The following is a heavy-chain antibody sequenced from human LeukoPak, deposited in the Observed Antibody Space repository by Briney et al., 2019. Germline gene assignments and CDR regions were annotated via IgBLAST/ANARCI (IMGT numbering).Heavy chain of an antibody. D-gene: IGHD3-22*01. V-gene: IGHV1-2*02. J-gene: IGHJ4*02. Sequence: GASVKVSCKASGYTFTGYYMHRVRQAPGQGLEWMGWINPNSGGTNYAQKFQGRVTMTRDTSISTAYMELSRLRSDDTAVYYCARDRGLIDYYDSSDYYLVWGQGTLVTVSS. CDR3: ARDRGLIDYYDSSDYYLV. CDR2: INPNSGGT. CDR1: GYTFTGYY.